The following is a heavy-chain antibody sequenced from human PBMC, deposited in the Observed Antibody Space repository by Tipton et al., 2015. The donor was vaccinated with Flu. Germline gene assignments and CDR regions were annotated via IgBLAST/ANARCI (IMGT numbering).Heavy chain of an antibody. Sequence: QVQLVQSGGGVVQPGRSLRLSCAASGFTFSSYAMHWVRQAPGKGLEWVAVISYDGSNKYYADSVKGRFTISRDNSKNTLYLQMNSLRAEDTAVYYCARDRNPVWFGELSNPQYYYYYGMDVWGQGTTVTVSS. D-gene: IGHD3-10*01. CDR1: GFTFSSYA. V-gene: IGHV3-30-3*01. J-gene: IGHJ6*02. CDR2: ISYDGSNK. CDR3: ARDRNPVWFGELSNPQYYYYYGMDV.